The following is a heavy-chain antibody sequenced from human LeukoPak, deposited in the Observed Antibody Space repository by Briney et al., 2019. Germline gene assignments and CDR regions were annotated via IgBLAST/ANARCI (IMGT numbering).Heavy chain of an antibody. V-gene: IGHV3-53*01. D-gene: IGHD2-15*01. Sequence: GGSLRLSCAASGFTFSSNYMSWVRQAPGKGLEWVSVIYSGGSTYYADSVKGRFTISRDNSKNTLYLQMNSLRAEDTAVYYCARDYCSGGSCSEYWGQGTLVTVSS. CDR3: ARDYCSGGSCSEY. CDR1: GFTFSSNY. CDR2: IYSGGST. J-gene: IGHJ4*02.